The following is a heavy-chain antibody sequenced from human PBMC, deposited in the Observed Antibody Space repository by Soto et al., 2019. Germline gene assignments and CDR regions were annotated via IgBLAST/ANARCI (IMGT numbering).Heavy chain of an antibody. V-gene: IGHV4-34*01. CDR3: ANLDMITFGGVIGPNDEFDI. J-gene: IGHJ3*02. CDR1: GGSFSGYY. D-gene: IGHD3-16*02. CDR2: INHSGST. Sequence: SETASLTCAVYGGSFSGYYWTWIRQPPGKGLEWIGEINHSGSTNCNPSLKSRVTISVDTSKNQFSLKLSSVTAADTAVYYCANLDMITFGGVIGPNDEFDIWGQGIMVTVS.